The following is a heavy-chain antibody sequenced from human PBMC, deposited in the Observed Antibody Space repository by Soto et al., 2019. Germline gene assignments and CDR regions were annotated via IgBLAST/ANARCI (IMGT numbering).Heavy chain of an antibody. Sequence: QVQLVQSGAEVKKPGSSVKVSCKASGGTFSRYAISWVRQAPGQGLEWMGGIIPILGTANYAERFQGRVTINADESTSTAYMDLSSLRSEDTAVYYCARVVATRPDYLYYGMDLWGQGTTVTVSS. CDR1: GGTFSRYA. J-gene: IGHJ6*02. CDR2: IIPILGTA. V-gene: IGHV1-69*01. CDR3: ARVVATRPDYLYYGMDL. D-gene: IGHD2-2*01.